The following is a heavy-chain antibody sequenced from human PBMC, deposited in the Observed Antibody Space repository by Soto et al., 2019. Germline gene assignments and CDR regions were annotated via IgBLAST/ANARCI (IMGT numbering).Heavy chain of an antibody. CDR3: AKAAAYPKRGFDY. V-gene: IGHV1-46*01. CDR2: INPSGGST. CDR1: GYTFTSYY. J-gene: IGHJ4*02. D-gene: IGHD6-13*01. Sequence: ASVKVSCKASGYTFTSYYMHWVRQAPGQGLEWMGIINPSGGSTSYAQKLQGRVTMTRDTSTSTDYMELSSLRSEDTAVYYCAKAAAYPKRGFDYRGQVPLGTGAS.